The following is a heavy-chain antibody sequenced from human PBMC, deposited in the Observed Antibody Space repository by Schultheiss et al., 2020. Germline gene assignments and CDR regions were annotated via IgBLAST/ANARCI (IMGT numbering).Heavy chain of an antibody. V-gene: IGHV3-33*01. CDR1: GFTFSSYG. J-gene: IGHJ6*02. D-gene: IGHD3-22*01. CDR2: IWYDGSNK. CDR3: ARDLNITMIGVGDV. Sequence: GGSLRLSCAASGFTFSSYGMHWVRQAPGKGLEWVAVIWYDGSNKYYADSVKGRFTISRDNSKNTLYLQMNSLRAEDTAVYYCARDLNITMIGVGDVWGQGTTVTVSS.